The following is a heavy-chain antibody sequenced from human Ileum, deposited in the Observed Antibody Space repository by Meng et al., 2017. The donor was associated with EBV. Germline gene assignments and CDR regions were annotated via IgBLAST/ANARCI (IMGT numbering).Heavy chain of an antibody. Sequence: QGQLQGSGPGLVKPSETLSLTGTVSGGSISSYYWSWIRQPPGKGLEWIGYIYSSGSTNYNPSLKSRVTISVDTSKNQFSLNLSSVTSADTAVYYCARGGWSLDYWGQGTLVTVSS. J-gene: IGHJ4*02. CDR3: ARGGWSLDY. CDR1: GGSISSYY. V-gene: IGHV4-59*08. D-gene: IGHD2-15*01. CDR2: IYSSGST.